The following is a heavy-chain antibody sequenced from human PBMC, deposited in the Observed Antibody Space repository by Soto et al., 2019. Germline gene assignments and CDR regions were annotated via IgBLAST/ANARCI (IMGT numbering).Heavy chain of an antibody. Sequence: QVELQESGPRLVKPSGTLSLACAVFGASISDVNWWRGVRQPPGEGLEWTGEIYRSGTTNYNSSLESRVTISMDKSRNQISLKLSYVTAADAALYCSARHVEVPGTRGLEYRGHATVVTV. V-gene: IGHV4-4*01. CDR2: IYRSGTT. CDR3: ARHVEVPGTRGLEY. J-gene: IGHJ4*01. CDR1: GASISDVNW. D-gene: IGHD6-19*01.